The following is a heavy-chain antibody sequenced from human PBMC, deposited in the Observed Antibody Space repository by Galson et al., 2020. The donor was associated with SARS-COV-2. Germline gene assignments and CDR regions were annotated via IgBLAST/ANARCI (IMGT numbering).Heavy chain of an antibody. V-gene: IGHV3-23*01. CDR2: ISGSGGSP. J-gene: IGHJ6*02. CDR1: GFTFSSYA. CDR3: SKALGITIFGVVIPECYYGMDV. Sequence: TGGSLRLSCAASGFTFSSYAMSWVRQAPGKGLEWVSAISGSGGSPYYADSVKGRFTISRDNSRNTLYLQMNSLRAEDTAVYYCSKALGITIFGVVIPECYYGMDVWGQVTTVTVSS. D-gene: IGHD3-3*01.